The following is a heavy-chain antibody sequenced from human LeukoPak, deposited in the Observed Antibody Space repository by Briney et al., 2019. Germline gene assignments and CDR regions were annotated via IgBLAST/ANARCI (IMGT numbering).Heavy chain of an antibody. V-gene: IGHV4-59*01. J-gene: IGHJ4*02. CDR3: ARKDYFDY. CDR2: ISYDGST. Sequence: SETLSLTCAVYGGSFSGYYWSWIRQPPGKGLEWIGYISYDGSTNYNPSLKSRVTISVDTSKNQFSLQLSSVTAADTAVYYCARKDYFDYWGQGTLVTVSS. CDR1: GGSFSGYY.